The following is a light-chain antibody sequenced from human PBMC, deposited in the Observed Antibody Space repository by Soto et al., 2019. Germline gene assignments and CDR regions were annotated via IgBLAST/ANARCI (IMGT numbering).Light chain of an antibody. CDR1: QSVSSSY. J-gene: IGKJ5*01. Sequence: EIVLTQSPGTLSLSPCERATLSFSASQSVSSSYLAWYQQKPGQAPRLLISGASSRATGIPDRFSGSGSGTDFTLTISRLEPEDFAVYYCQQRSNWPPITFGQGTRLET. V-gene: IGKV3D-20*02. CDR2: GAS. CDR3: QQRSNWPPIT.